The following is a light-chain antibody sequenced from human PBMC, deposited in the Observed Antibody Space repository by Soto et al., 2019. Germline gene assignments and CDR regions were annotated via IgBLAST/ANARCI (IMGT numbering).Light chain of an antibody. J-gene: IGKJ2*01. Sequence: DIQLTQSPSTLSASVGYRVTITCRASQSISKWLAWYHHKPVKAPNLLIFDASRLHSGVPSRFNASGSGTEFTLTIDGLQHDDFATYYCQKYNHYSSSTFGQGTKLE. CDR3: QKYNHYSSST. CDR1: QSISKW. CDR2: DAS. V-gene: IGKV1-5*01.